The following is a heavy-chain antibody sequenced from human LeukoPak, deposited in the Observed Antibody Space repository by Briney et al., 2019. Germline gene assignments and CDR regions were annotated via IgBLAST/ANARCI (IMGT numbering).Heavy chain of an antibody. D-gene: IGHD6-19*01. J-gene: IGHJ4*02. CDR3: AKVRYSSGWLGQDY. CDR2: ISGSGGST. V-gene: IGHV3-23*01. Sequence: GGSLRLSCAASGFTFSSYAMSWVRQAPGKGLEWVSAISGSGGSTYYADSVKGWFTISRDNSKNTLYLQMNSLRAEDTAVYYCAKVRYSSGWLGQDYWGQGTLVTVSS. CDR1: GFTFSSYA.